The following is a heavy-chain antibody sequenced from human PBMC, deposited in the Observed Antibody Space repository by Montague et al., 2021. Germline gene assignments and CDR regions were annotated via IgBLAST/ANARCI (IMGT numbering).Heavy chain of an antibody. J-gene: IGHJ5*02. CDR2: TFNTGSS. CDR3: ARSLYCIGGSCYSGFDP. Sequence: SETLSLTCTVSAGTISSNSYWWAWIPQPPGKGLEYVGTTFNTGSSYSSPSLKSRVTIPVDTSKNQFSLRLSAVTAADTAVYYCARSLYCIGGSCYSGFDPWGKGTLVTVAS. V-gene: IGHV4-39*01. CDR1: AGTISSNSYW. D-gene: IGHD2-15*01.